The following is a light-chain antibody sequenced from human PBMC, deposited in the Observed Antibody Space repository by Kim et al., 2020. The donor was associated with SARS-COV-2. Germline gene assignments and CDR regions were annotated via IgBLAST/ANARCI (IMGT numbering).Light chain of an antibody. CDR1: SSDVGGYNY. J-gene: IGLJ3*02. V-gene: IGLV2-11*01. CDR2: DVN. Sequence: GQSVTISCTGTSSDVGGYNYVTWDQQHPGKAPKVMIYDVNKRRPGVPDRFSGSKSGNTASLTISGLQADDEADYYCCSYAGTYSWVFGGGTQLTVL. CDR3: CSYAGTYSWV.